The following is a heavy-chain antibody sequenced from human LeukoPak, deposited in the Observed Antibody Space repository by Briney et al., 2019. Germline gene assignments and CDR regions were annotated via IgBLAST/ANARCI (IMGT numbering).Heavy chain of an antibody. J-gene: IGHJ4*02. D-gene: IGHD6-19*01. CDR1: GGSISSYY. CDR3: ARLSSGWSQDY. CDR2: IYYSGST. Sequence: PSETLSLTCTVSGGSISSYYWSWIRQPPGKGLEWIGYIYYSGSTNYNPSLKSRVTISVDTSKNQFSLKLSSVTAADTAVYYCARLSSGWSQDYWGQGTLDTVSS. V-gene: IGHV4-59*08.